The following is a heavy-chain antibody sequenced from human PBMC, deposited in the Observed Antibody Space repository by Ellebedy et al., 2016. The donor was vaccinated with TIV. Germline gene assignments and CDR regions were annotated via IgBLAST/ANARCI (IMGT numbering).Heavy chain of an antibody. Sequence: ASVKVSCXASGYTFTSYCISWVRQAPGQGLEWMGWISAYNGNTNYAQKPQGRVTMTTDTSTSTAYMELSSLRSEDTAVYYCATTKRLRWAFDIWGQGTMVTVSS. V-gene: IGHV1-18*01. CDR3: ATTKRLRWAFDI. CDR1: GYTFTSYC. D-gene: IGHD6-25*01. J-gene: IGHJ3*02. CDR2: ISAYNGNT.